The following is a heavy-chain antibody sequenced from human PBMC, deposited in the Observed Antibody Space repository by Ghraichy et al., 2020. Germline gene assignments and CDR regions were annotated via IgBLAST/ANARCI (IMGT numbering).Heavy chain of an antibody. V-gene: IGHV3-30*02. CDR3: AKDRANDDFWSGHYYGMDV. D-gene: IGHD3-3*01. Sequence: GESLNISCAASGFMFSRCGMNWVRQAPGKGLEWVALIRFGGGSKHYADSVKGRFIVSRDNSKNTVYLQMNSLRGEDSAVYYCAKDRANDDFWSGHYYGMDVWGQGTTVTVSS. J-gene: IGHJ6*02. CDR1: GFMFSRCG. CDR2: IRFGGGSK.